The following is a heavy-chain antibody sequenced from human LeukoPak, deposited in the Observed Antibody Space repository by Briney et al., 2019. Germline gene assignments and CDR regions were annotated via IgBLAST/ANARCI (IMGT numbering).Heavy chain of an antibody. J-gene: IGHJ4*02. CDR3: ARGAYYRSSWSGWILEY. V-gene: IGHV3-33*01. CDR2: IWYDGSNE. CDR1: GFTFSNYG. D-gene: IGHD6-13*01. Sequence: PGRSLRLSCAASGFTFSNYGMHWVRQAPGKGLEWVAVIWYDGSNEYYADSVKGRFTISRDNSKNTLYLQMNSLRAEDTAVYYCARGAYYRSSWSGWILEYWGQGTLVTVSS.